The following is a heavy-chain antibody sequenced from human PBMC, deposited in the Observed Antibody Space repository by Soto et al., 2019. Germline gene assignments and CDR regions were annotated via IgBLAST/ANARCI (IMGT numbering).Heavy chain of an antibody. CDR1: GGSFSGYY. CDR2: INHSGST. D-gene: IGHD1-26*01. CDR3: ARGRRSLGAAGTVDYYYYMDV. V-gene: IGHV4-34*01. J-gene: IGHJ6*03. Sequence: SETLSLTCAVYGGSFSGYYWSWIRQPPGKGLEWIGEINHSGSTNYNPSFKSRVTIPVDTSKNQFSLKLSSVTAADTAVYYCARGRRSLGAAGTVDYYYYMDVWGKGTTVTVSS.